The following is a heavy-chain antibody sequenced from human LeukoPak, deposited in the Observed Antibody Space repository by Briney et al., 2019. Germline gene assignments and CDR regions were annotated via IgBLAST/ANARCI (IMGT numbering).Heavy chain of an antibody. D-gene: IGHD3-10*01. J-gene: IGHJ4*02. CDR3: ARGFYGSGRKPASPFDY. Sequence: PSETLSLTSAVYGGSFSGYYWSWIRQPPGKGLEWIGEINHSGSTNYNPSLKSRVTISVDTSKNQFSLKLSSVTAADTAVYYCARGFYGSGRKPASPFDYWGQGTLVTVSS. CDR2: INHSGST. V-gene: IGHV4-34*01. CDR1: GGSFSGYY.